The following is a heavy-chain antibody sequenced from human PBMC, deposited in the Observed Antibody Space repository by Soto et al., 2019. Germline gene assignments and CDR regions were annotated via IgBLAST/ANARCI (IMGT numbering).Heavy chain of an antibody. V-gene: IGHV3-74*01. CDR3: ARDSDILFDY. D-gene: IGHD2-15*01. J-gene: IGHJ4*02. CDR2: SNGDGSNT. CDR1: GFTFSNYW. Sequence: GGSLRLSCAASGFTFSNYWMHWVRQAPGKGLVWVSRSNGDGSNTNYADLVKGRFTISRDNAKNTLYLQMNGLRAEDTAVYYCARDSDILFDYWGQGTLVTVSS.